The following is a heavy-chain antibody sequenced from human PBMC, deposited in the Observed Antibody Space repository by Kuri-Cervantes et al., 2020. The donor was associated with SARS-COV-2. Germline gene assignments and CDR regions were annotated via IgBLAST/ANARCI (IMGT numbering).Heavy chain of an antibody. CDR1: GFTFSSYG. Sequence: LSLTCAASGFTFSSYGMHWVRQAPGKGLEWVAFIRYDGSNKYYADSVKGRFTISRDNAKNSLYLQMNSLRAEDTAVYYCASTASGSAAPFDYWGQGTLVTVSS. CDR2: IRYDGSNK. V-gene: IGHV3-30*02. D-gene: IGHD2-2*01. J-gene: IGHJ4*02. CDR3: ASTASGSAAPFDY.